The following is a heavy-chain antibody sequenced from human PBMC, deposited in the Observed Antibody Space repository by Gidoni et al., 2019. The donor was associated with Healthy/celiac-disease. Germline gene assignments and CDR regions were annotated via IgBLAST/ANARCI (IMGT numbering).Heavy chain of an antibody. CDR3: ARLRYYDSSSVVDY. CDR2: IYYSGST. CDR1: GGSISSSSYY. D-gene: IGHD3-22*01. V-gene: IGHV4-39*01. Sequence: QLQLQESGPGLVKPSETLSLTCTVSGGSISSSSYYWGWIRQPQGKGLEWIGSIYYSGSTYYNPSLKSRVTISLDTSKNQFSLKLSSVTAADTAVYYCARLRYYDSSSVVDYWGQGTLVTVSS. J-gene: IGHJ4*02.